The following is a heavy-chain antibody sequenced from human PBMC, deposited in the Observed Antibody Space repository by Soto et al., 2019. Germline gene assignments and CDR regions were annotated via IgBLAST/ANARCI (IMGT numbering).Heavy chain of an antibody. Sequence: GGSLRLSCAASGFTFSSYAMSWVRQAPGKGLEWVSAISGSGGSTYYADSVKGRFTISRDNSKNTLYLQMNSLRAEDTAVYYCAKGSVADYIWGSYRYQHYCFDYWGQGTLVTVSS. CDR3: AKGSVADYIWGSYRYQHYCFDY. CDR2: ISGSGGST. CDR1: GFTFSSYA. V-gene: IGHV3-23*01. J-gene: IGHJ4*02. D-gene: IGHD3-16*02.